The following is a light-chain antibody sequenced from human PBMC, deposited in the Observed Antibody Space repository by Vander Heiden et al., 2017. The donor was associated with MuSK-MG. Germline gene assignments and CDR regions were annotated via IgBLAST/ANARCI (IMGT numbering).Light chain of an antibody. CDR2: DAS. J-gene: IGKJ2*01. CDR3: QQDDTLLYT. Sequence: DIQMTQSPSSLSASVGDRVTITCQASQNISNYLNWYQQTPGKAPKLLIYDASNLERGVPSRFSGSGSATDFTFTISSLHPEDIATYYCQQDDTLLYTFGQGNKVEIK. V-gene: IGKV1-33*01. CDR1: QNISNY.